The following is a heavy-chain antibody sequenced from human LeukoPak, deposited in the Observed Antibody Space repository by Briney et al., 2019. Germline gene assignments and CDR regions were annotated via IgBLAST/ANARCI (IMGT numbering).Heavy chain of an antibody. V-gene: IGHV1-18*01. CDR2: ISAYNGNT. CDR1: GHTFTSYG. Sequence: ASVKVTCKASGHTFTSYGISWVRQAPGQGLEWMGWISAYNGNTNYAQKLQGRVTMTTDTSTSTAYMELRSLRSDDTAVYYCARGRFLEWLGDAFDIWGQGTMVTVSS. D-gene: IGHD3-3*01. CDR3: ARGRFLEWLGDAFDI. J-gene: IGHJ3*02.